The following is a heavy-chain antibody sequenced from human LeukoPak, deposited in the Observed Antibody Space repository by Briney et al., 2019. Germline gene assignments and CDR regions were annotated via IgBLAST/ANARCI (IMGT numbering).Heavy chain of an antibody. CDR2: IIPIFGTA. Sequence: ASVKVSCKASGGTFSSYAISWVRQAPGQALEWMGGIIPIFGTANYAQKFQGRVTITADESTSTAYMELSSLRSEDTAVYYCASVIYSSGWYPTFDYWGQGTLVTVSS. V-gene: IGHV1-69*01. CDR3: ASVIYSSGWYPTFDY. CDR1: GGTFSSYA. J-gene: IGHJ4*02. D-gene: IGHD6-19*01.